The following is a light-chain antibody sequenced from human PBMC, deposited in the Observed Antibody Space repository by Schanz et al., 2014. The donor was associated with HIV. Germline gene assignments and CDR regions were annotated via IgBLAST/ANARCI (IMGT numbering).Light chain of an antibody. CDR1: QGVSTR. V-gene: IGKV3D-15*01. CDR2: GAS. J-gene: IGKJ2*01. CDR3: QQSYTSPYT. Sequence: ETVMTQSPATLSVSPGEGATLSCRASQGVSTRSAWYQQKPGQAPRLLIYGASSRATGIPDRFSGSGSGTDFTLTISSLQPEDFTTYFCQQSYTSPYTFGQGTKVEMK.